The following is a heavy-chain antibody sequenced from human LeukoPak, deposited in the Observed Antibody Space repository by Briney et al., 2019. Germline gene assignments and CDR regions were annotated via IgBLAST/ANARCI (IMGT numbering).Heavy chain of an antibody. CDR2: IKEDGSET. CDR1: GFIFKKYW. D-gene: IGHD6-13*01. V-gene: IGHV3-7*03. J-gene: IGHJ2*01. CDR3: AKGKGIAAAGTIPGGYFDL. Sequence: GESLRLSCAASGFIFKKYWMNWVRQVPGKGLECLANIKEDGSETYYADSVKGRFTISRDNPKNTLYLQMNSLRAEDTAVYYCAKGKGIAAAGTIPGGYFDLWGRGTLVTVSS.